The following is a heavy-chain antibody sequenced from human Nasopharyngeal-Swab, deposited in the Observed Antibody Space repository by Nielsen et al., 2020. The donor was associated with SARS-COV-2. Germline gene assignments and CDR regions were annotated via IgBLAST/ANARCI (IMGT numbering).Heavy chain of an antibody. CDR3: VRSSSWYYFYY. CDR1: GASIAYSTFY. CDR2: IYYNGNT. V-gene: IGHV4-39*01. J-gene: IGHJ4*02. Sequence: SETLSLTCTVSGASIAYSTFYWGWIRQPPGKELEWIGNIYYNGNTYQNPSLKSRLTISVDKSKTKCSLQLSSVTAADTAVYYCVRSSSWYYFYYWAQGTQVTVSS. D-gene: IGHD6-13*01.